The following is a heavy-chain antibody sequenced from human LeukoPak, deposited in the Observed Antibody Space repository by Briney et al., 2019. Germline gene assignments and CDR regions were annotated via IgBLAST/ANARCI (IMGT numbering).Heavy chain of an antibody. D-gene: IGHD3-10*01. Sequence: SETLSLTCTVSGGSISTYYWSWLRQPPGKGLEWVGYIHYSGTTNYNPSLKNRVTISLDPSKNQFSLNLSSVTAADTAVYYCARLYYYGSGSYPYFDYWGQGTLVTVSS. CDR1: GGSISTYY. V-gene: IGHV4-59*08. CDR3: ARLYYYGSGSYPYFDY. J-gene: IGHJ4*02. CDR2: IHYSGTT.